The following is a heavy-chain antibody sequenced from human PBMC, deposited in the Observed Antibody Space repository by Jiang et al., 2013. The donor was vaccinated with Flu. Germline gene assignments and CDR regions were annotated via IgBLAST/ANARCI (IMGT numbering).Heavy chain of an antibody. V-gene: IGHV3-23*04. CDR1: GFTFSSYA. J-gene: IGHJ3*02. D-gene: IGHD3-10*01. Sequence: QLVESGGGLVQPGGSLRLSCAASGFTFSSYAMSWVRQAPGKGLEWVSAISGSGGSTYYADSVKGRFTISRDNSKNTLYLQMNSLRAEDTAVYYCATEEGYMVRGVNDAFDIWGQGTMVTVSS. CDR2: ISGSGGST. CDR3: ATEEGYMVRGVNDAFDI.